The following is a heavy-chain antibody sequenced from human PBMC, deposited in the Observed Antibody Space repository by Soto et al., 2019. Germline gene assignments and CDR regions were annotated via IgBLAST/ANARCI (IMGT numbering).Heavy chain of an antibody. V-gene: IGHV3-7*03. Sequence: AGGSLRVSCAASGFTFSKYWMSWVRQAPGKGLEWVANIKQDGSEKYYVDSVRGRFTISRDNTKGSLYLQMNSLRAEDTAVYYCARGSSFLPVWGQGTLVTVSS. CDR1: GFTFSKYW. CDR2: IKQDGSEK. CDR3: ARGSSFLPV. J-gene: IGHJ4*02. D-gene: IGHD6-6*01.